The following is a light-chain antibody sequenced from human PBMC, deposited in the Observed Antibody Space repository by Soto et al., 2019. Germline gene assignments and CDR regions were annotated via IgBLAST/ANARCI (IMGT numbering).Light chain of an antibody. V-gene: IGKV3-20*01. CDR3: HQDGTLGYT. J-gene: IGKJ2*01. Sequence: EIVLTHSPGTLSLSPGERATLSGRASQSASSSYLAWYQQKPGQAPSLLIYGASIRATGIPDRFSGSGSGTEFTLSINRVEPEVFAVYYCHQDGTLGYTFGQGTKLEI. CDR1: QSASSSY. CDR2: GAS.